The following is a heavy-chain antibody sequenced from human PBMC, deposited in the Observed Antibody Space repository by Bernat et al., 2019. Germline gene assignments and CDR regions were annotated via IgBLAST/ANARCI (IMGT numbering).Heavy chain of an antibody. V-gene: IGHV4-39*01. Sequence: QVQLQESGPGLVTPSETLSLTCTVSDDSISSSYWGWIRQPPGKGLEWIGSIYYNGNTYYKPSLRSRVTISVDTSKNQFSLKLTSMTAADTAVYFCARQEVRGDDAFDIWGQGTMVTVSS. J-gene: IGHJ3*02. CDR3: ARQEVRGDDAFDI. CDR2: IYYNGNT. D-gene: IGHD3-10*01. CDR1: DDSISSSY.